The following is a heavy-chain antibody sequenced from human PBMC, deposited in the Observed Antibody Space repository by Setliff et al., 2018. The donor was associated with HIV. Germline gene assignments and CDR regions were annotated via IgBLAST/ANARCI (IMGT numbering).Heavy chain of an antibody. J-gene: IGHJ4*02. CDR1: GYTFNGYY. CDR2: INTNAGNS. V-gene: IGHV7-4-1*02. CDR3: ARGRDYDFWSGYHELTFYLDY. D-gene: IGHD3-3*01. Sequence: ASVKVSCKASGYTFNGYYMHWVRQAPGQGLQWMGWINTNAGNSIYAQGFTGRFVFSFDTSDSTAYLQISDLKAEDTAVYYCARGRDYDFWSGYHELTFYLDYWGQGSLVTVSS.